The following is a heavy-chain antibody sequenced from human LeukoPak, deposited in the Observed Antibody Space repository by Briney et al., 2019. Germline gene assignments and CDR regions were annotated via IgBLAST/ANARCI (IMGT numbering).Heavy chain of an antibody. J-gene: IGHJ4*02. D-gene: IGHD2-2*01. Sequence: GGSLRLSCAASGFSFSSYSMNWVRQAPGKGLEWVSSISSGSTYIYYADSVKGRFTISRDNAKNSLYLQVSTLRAEDTAVYYCAREISSSTSFDYWGQGTLVTVSS. CDR3: AREISSSTSFDY. CDR1: GFSFSSYS. V-gene: IGHV3-21*01. CDR2: ISSGSTYI.